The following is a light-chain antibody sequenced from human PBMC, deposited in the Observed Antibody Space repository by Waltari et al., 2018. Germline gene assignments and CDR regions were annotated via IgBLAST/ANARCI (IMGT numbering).Light chain of an antibody. Sequence: IVLTQSPGTLSLSPGERAILSCRASQRVTSSFLAWYQQKPGQAPRLLMQGASNRATGTPDRFSGNGSGTDFFLTISRVEPEDFAVYHCQQHVDSLWTFGQGTKLEIK. CDR3: QQHVDSLWT. J-gene: IGKJ1*01. CDR1: QRVTSSF. V-gene: IGKV3-20*01. CDR2: GAS.